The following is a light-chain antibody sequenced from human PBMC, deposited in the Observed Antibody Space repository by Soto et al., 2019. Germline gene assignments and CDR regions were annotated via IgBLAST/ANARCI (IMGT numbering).Light chain of an antibody. V-gene: IGKV3-20*01. CDR1: QNISSY. Sequence: IVLKQSAATLSSSPGKRATLSCRASQNISSYLIWYQQKPGQAPRLLIYDVSNRATGIPDRFSGSGSGTDFTLTISRLEPEDFAVYYCQQYDRSPVTFGQGTKVDIK. CDR2: DVS. J-gene: IGKJ1*01. CDR3: QQYDRSPVT.